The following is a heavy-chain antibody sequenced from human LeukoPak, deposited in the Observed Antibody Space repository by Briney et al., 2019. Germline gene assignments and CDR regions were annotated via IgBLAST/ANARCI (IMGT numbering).Heavy chain of an antibody. CDR2: MTASGVT. CDR3: TRDGGYSGFDFDY. D-gene: IGHD5-12*01. V-gene: IGHV3-21*01. Sequence: GSLRLSCAASGFSFNFHSMNWVRQAPGKGLEWISYMTASGVTMYAESVYGRFTISRDNDKKSVYLQMISLRVEDRAVYFCTRDGGYSGFDFDYWGQGVLVTVSS. CDR1: GFSFNFHS. J-gene: IGHJ4*02.